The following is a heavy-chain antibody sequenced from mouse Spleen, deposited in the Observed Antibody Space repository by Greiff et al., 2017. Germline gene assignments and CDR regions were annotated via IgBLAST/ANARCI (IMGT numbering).Heavy chain of an antibody. V-gene: IGHV5-9-4*01. J-gene: IGHJ3*01. CDR1: GFTFSSYA. D-gene: IGHD4-1*01. CDR3: AREATWD. CDR2: ISSGGSYT. Sequence: EVQLVESGGGLVKPGGSLKLSCAASGFTFSSYAMSWVRQSPEKRLEWVAEISSGGSYTYYPDTVTGRFTISRDNAKNTLYLEMSSLRSEDTAMYYCAREATWDWGQGTLVTVSA.